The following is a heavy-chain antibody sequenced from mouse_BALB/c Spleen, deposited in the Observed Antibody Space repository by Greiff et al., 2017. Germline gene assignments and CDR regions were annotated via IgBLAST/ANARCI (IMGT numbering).Heavy chain of an antibody. V-gene: IGHV1S26*01. Sequence: QVQLQQSGAELVKPGASVKLSCKASGYTFTSYYMYWVKQRPGQGLEWIGEINPSSGYTNYNQKFKDKATLTADKSSSTAYMQLSSLTSEDSAVYYCARPFYGNYVNYAMDYWGQGTSVTVSS. CDR2: INPSSGYT. CDR3: ARPFYGNYVNYAMDY. CDR1: GYTFTSYY. J-gene: IGHJ4*01. D-gene: IGHD2-10*01.